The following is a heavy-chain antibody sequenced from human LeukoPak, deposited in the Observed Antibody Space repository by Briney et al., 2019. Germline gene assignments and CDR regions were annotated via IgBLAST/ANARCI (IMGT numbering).Heavy chain of an antibody. J-gene: IGHJ4*02. CDR1: GYTFTSYG. D-gene: IGHD3-10*01. CDR2: ISVYNGNT. V-gene: IGHV1-18*04. Sequence: ASVKVSCKASGYTFTSYGISWVRQAPGQGLEWMGWISVYNGNTNYAQKFQGRVAMTTDTSTSTAYMELRSLRSDDTAIYYCARSHRYYGPGSYSTIDSWGQGTLVTVSS. CDR3: ARSHRYYGPGSYSTIDS.